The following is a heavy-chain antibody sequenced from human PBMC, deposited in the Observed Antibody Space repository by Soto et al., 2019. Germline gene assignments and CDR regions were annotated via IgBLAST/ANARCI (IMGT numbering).Heavy chain of an antibody. V-gene: IGHV4-4*02. CDR3: ARNRYGGYDFDY. Sequence: QVQLQESGPGLVKPSGTLSLTCAVSSGSITSSNWWSWVRQPPGKGPEWIGEVSDTGNTNYIPSLKSRVTISVDKSTNQFSLTLSPVTAADTAVYYCARNRYGGYDFDYWGQGTLVTVSS. D-gene: IGHD5-12*01. CDR1: SGSITSSNW. J-gene: IGHJ4*02. CDR2: VSDTGNT.